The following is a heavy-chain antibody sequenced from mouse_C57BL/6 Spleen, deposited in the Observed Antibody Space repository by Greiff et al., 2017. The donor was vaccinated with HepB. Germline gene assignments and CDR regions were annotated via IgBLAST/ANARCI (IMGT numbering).Heavy chain of an antibody. CDR1: GYTFTSYG. Sequence: VKLMESGAELARPGASVKLSCKASGYTFTSYGISWVKQRTGQGLEWIGEIYPRSGNTYYNEKFKGKATLTADKSSSTAYMELRSLTSEDSAVYFCARIDYYYGYWGQGTTLTVSS. CDR2: IYPRSGNT. CDR3: ARIDYYYGY. D-gene: IGHD1-1*01. V-gene: IGHV1-81*01. J-gene: IGHJ2*01.